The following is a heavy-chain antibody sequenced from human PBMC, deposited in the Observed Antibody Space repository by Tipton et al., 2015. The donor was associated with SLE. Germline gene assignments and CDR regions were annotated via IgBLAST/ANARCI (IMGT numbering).Heavy chain of an antibody. CDR2: TYHSGSS. CDR1: GASLTSGGYY. Sequence: TLSLTCSVSGASLTSGGYYWSWIRQFPGKDLEWIGNTYHSGSSYYKSSLKSRVTISVDTSKNQFSLKLTSVTAADTAVYYCTRGGLNGDAYWGQGNLVTVSS. D-gene: IGHD7-27*01. J-gene: IGHJ4*02. CDR3: TRGGLNGDAY. V-gene: IGHV4-31*03.